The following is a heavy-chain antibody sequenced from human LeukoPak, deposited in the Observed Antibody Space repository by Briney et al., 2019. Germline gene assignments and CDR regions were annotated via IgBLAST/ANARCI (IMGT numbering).Heavy chain of an antibody. J-gene: IGHJ1*01. V-gene: IGHV3-48*04. Sequence: GGSLRLSCAASGFTFSSYSMNWVRQAPGKGLEWVSYISSSSSTIYYADSVKGRFTISRDNAKNSLYLQMNSLRAEDTAVYYCARGLYRVDFQHWGQGTLVTVSS. CDR1: GFTFSSYS. CDR2: ISSSSSTI. D-gene: IGHD1-14*01. CDR3: ARGLYRVDFQH.